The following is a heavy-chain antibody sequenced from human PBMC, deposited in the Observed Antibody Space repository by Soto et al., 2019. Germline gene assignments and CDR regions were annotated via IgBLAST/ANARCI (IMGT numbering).Heavy chain of an antibody. J-gene: IGHJ3*02. V-gene: IGHV1-69*05. CDR2: IIPIFGTA. CDR1: GEAFSIDP. CDR3: ARDESYDAFDI. Sequence: SSLKGSWKDAGEAFSIDPGGWGRQAPEQGLEWMGGIIPIFGTANYAQKFQGRVTITTDESTSTAYMELSSLRSEDTAVYYCARDESYDAFDIWGQGTMV. D-gene: IGHD3-10*01.